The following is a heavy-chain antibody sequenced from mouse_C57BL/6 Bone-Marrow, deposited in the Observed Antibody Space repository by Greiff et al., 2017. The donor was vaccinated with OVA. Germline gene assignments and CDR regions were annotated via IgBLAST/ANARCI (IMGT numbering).Heavy chain of an antibody. J-gene: IGHJ2*01. Sequence: VQLQQSGPELVKPGASVKISCKASGYAFSSSWMNWVKQRPGTGLEWIGRIYPGDGDTNYNGKFKGKATLTADKSSSTAYMQLSSLTSEDSAVYFCARGGSPYYWGQGTTLTVSS. V-gene: IGHV1-82*01. D-gene: IGHD1-1*02. CDR2: IYPGDGDT. CDR1: GYAFSSSW. CDR3: ARGGSPYY.